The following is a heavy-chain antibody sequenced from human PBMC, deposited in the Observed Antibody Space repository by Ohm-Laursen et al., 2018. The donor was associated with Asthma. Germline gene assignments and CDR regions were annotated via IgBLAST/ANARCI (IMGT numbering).Heavy chain of an antibody. CDR3: AREVGDMVDDYGDYRFDY. D-gene: IGHD4-17*01. V-gene: IGHV4-31*03. CDR1: GGSISSGGYY. Sequence: SETLSLTCTVSGGSISSGGYYWSWIRQHPGKGLEWIGNIYYSGSTYYNPSLKSRVTISVDTSKNQFSLKLNSVTAADTAVYYCAREVGDMVDDYGDYRFDYWGQGTLVTVSS. J-gene: IGHJ4*02. CDR2: IYYSGST.